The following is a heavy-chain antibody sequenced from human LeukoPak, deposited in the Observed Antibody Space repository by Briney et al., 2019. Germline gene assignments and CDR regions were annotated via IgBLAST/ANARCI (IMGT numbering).Heavy chain of an antibody. CDR2: IYASGSI. Sequence: SETLSLTCSVSGGSITNFFWTWIRQPAGKGLEYIGRIYASGSIDYNPSLKSRVTMSVDTSNNQFSLNLTSVTAADTALYFCARSARFNYFYVDVWGKGTSVTVSS. V-gene: IGHV4-4*07. CDR1: GGSITNFF. CDR3: ARSARFNYFYVDV. J-gene: IGHJ6*03. D-gene: IGHD2-15*01.